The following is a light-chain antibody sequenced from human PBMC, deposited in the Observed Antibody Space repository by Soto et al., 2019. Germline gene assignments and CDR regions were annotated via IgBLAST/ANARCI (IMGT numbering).Light chain of an antibody. V-gene: IGLV2-14*01. CDR3: SSYTSSSTVI. J-gene: IGLJ2*01. CDR1: SSDVGGYNY. Sequence: QSALTQPRSVSGSPGQSVTISCTGTSSDVGGYNYVSWYQQHPGKAPKLTIYEVSNRPSGVSNRFSGSKSGNTASLTISGLQAEDEADYYCSSYTSSSTVIFGGGTKLTVL. CDR2: EVS.